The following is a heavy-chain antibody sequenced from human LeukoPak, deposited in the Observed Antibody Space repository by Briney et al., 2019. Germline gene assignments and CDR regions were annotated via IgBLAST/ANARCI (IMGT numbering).Heavy chain of an antibody. J-gene: IGHJ6*03. V-gene: IGHV4-4*07. Sequence: PSETLPLTCNVSGDSISSYYWSWIRQPAGKGLEWIGRIYKSGSTNYNPSLKGRVTMSVDTAKTQFSLNLTSVTAADTAVYYCARGDYYYYYMDVWGKGTTVTVSS. CDR2: IYKSGST. CDR1: GDSISSYY. CDR3: ARGDYYYYYMDV.